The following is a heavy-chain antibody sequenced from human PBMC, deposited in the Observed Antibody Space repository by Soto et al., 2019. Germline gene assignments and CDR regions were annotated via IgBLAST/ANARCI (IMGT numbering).Heavy chain of an antibody. V-gene: IGHV1-18*01. CDR2: ISAYNGNT. CDR1: GYTFTSYG. D-gene: IGHD1-7*01. J-gene: IGHJ5*02. CDR3: ARDRGYNWNYGWFDP. Sequence: QVQLVQSGAEVKKPGASVKVSCKASGYTFTSYGISWVRQAPGQGLEWMGRISAYNGNTNYAQKLQGRVTMTTDTSKSTAYMELRSLRSDDTAVYYCARDRGYNWNYGWFDPWGQGTLVTVSS.